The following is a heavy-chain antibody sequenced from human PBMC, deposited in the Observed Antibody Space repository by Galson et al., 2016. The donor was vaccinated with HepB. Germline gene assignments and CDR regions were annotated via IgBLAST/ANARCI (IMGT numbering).Heavy chain of an antibody. J-gene: IGHJ4*02. V-gene: IGHV3-7*03. CDR1: EFTFGSYW. D-gene: IGHD5-12*01. Sequence: SLRLSCAASEFTFGSYWMAWVRQAPGKGLEWVANIKQDESEKNYVDSVKGRFTISRDNAKTSLYLQMISLRDEDTAVYYCAKYSGSNGYFDYWGRGTLVTVSS. CDR2: IKQDESEK. CDR3: AKYSGSNGYFDY.